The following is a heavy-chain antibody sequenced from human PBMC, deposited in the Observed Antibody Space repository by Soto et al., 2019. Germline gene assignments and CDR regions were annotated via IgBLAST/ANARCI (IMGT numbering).Heavy chain of an antibody. CDR2: VNHGGST. Sequence: SETLSLTCAVHGGSFSGYYWDWIRQPPGKGLEWIGEVNHGGSTNYNPSLKSRVTISVDTSKNQFSLKLSSVTAADTAVYYCARRWGRTFDYWGQGTLVTVSS. V-gene: IGHV4-34*01. D-gene: IGHD7-27*01. CDR3: ARRWGRTFDY. CDR1: GGSFSGYY. J-gene: IGHJ4*02.